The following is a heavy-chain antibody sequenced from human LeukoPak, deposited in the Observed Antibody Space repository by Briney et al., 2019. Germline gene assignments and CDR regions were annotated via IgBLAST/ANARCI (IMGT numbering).Heavy chain of an antibody. Sequence: GRSLRLSCAASGFTFRSYVMVRQAPGKGLEWVANIKQDGSEKHYVDSVKGRFTISRDNAENSLFLQMNNLRAEDTAIYYCVNYDTTTGQSDYWGQGTLVTVSS. D-gene: IGHD1-26*01. CDR3: VNYDTTTGQSDY. CDR1: GFTFRSYV. J-gene: IGHJ4*02. V-gene: IGHV3-7*01. CDR2: IKQDGSEK.